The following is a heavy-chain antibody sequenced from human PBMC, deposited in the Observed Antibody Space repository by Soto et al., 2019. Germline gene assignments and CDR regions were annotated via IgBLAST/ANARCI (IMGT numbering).Heavy chain of an antibody. J-gene: IGHJ5*01. V-gene: IGHV4-34*01. D-gene: IGHD3-10*01. CDR1: GGSFSGYY. CDR2: INHSGST. Sequence: PSETLSLTCAVYGGSFSGYYWSWIRQPPGKGLEWIGEINHSGSTNYNPSLKSRVTISVDTSKNQFSLKLSSVTAADTAVYYCARDAYGSGSSWFDSWGQGILVTVSS. CDR3: ARDAYGSGSSWFDS.